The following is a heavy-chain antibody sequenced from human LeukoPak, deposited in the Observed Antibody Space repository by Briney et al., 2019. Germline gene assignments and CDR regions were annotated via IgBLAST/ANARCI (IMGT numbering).Heavy chain of an antibody. CDR1: GFTFSSAP. CDR3: AQWHTVDY. CDR2: IGGSGGNT. D-gene: IGHD2-8*01. Sequence: GGSLRLSCAASGFTFSSAPMSWVRQAPGKGLEWASVIGGSGGNTNYADSVRGRFTISRDNSKNTVYLQMNSLRAEDTAVYYCAQWHTVDYWGQGTLVTVSS. J-gene: IGHJ4*02. V-gene: IGHV3-23*01.